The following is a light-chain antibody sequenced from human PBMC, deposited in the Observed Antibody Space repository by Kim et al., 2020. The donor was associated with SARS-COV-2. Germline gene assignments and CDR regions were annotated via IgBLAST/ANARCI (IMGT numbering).Light chain of an antibody. CDR2: NDS. CDR3: QSADSSGTFYV. V-gene: IGLV3-25*03. Sequence: PGQTARITCSGHTLSRQYVYWYQQKPGQAPVLLIYNDSERPSGIPERISGASSGTTVTLTISGVQAEDEADYYCQSADSSGTFYVFGTGTKVTVL. CDR1: TLSRQY. J-gene: IGLJ1*01.